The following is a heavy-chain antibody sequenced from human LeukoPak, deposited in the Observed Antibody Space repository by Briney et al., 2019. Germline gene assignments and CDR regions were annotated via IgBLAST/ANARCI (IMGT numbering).Heavy chain of an antibody. V-gene: IGHV1-69*13. D-gene: IGHD3-3*01. J-gene: IGHJ4*02. CDR2: IIPIFGTA. CDR1: GGTFSSYA. CDR3: ARGPNTYYDFWSGDYPDFDY. Sequence: GASVKVSCKASGGTFSSYAISWVRQAPGQGLEWMGGIIPIFGTANYAQKFQGRVTITADESTSTAYMELSSLRSEDTAVYYCARGPNTYYDFWSGDYPDFDYWGQGTLVTVSP.